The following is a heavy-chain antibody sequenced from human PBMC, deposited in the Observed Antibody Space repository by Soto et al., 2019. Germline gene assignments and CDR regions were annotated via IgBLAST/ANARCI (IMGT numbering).Heavy chain of an antibody. CDR3: ARQGGRRGSGSYYDY. D-gene: IGHD3-10*01. CDR1: GYTFSTYW. Sequence: RGESLKISCKGSGYTFSTYWIGWVRQMPGKGLEWMGIIYPGDSDTRYSPSFQGQVTISADKSISTAYLQWSSLKASDTAMYYCARQGGRRGSGSYYDYWGQGTQVTVSS. V-gene: IGHV5-51*01. J-gene: IGHJ4*02. CDR2: IYPGDSDT.